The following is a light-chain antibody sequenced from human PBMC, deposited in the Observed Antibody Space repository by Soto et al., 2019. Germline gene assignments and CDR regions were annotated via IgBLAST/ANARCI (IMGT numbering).Light chain of an antibody. Sequence: DIQLTQSPSSLSASVGARVTITCQASEDISNFLNWYQQKPGRAPKLLIYDASNLKRGVPSRFTGSQSGTDFTLTSTSLQPEDIGTYYCQQYDNLQITVGPGTKVDLK. CDR1: EDISNF. CDR3: QQYDNLQIT. J-gene: IGKJ3*01. CDR2: DAS. V-gene: IGKV1-33*01.